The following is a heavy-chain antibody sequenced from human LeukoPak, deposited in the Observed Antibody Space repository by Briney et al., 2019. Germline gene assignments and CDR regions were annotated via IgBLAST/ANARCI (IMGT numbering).Heavy chain of an antibody. CDR2: ISPDGSRT. CDR1: IYNFSTYR. CDR3: SRDCRGNRDY. Sequence: GGSLRLSCASSIYNFSTYRVHWLRQAPGKGLVWVSRISPDGSRTDYADSVKGRFTISRDNAKNTLYLQMNSLRAEDTAVYFFSRDCRGNRDYWGQGTLVTVSS. D-gene: IGHD4-23*01. V-gene: IGHV3-74*01. J-gene: IGHJ4*02.